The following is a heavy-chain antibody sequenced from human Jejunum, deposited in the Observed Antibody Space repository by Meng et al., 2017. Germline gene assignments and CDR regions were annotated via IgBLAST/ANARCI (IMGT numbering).Heavy chain of an antibody. CDR3: TRDRGYYGSGSPPYGMDV. CDR1: GFTFSNHW. D-gene: IGHD3-10*01. J-gene: IGHJ6*02. CDR2: IKPDGGEK. V-gene: IGHV3-7*01. Sequence: GESLKISCAASGFTFSNHWMSWVRQAPGKGLEWVANIKPDGGEKYYVDSVKGRFTISRDNAKNSLDLQMNSLRAEDTAIYYCTRDRGYYGSGSPPYGMDVWGQGTTVTVSS.